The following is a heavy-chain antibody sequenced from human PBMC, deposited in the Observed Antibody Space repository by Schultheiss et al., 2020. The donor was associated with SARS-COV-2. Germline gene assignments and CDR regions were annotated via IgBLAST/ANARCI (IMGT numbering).Heavy chain of an antibody. J-gene: IGHJ6*02. Sequence: GGSLRLSCAASGFTFSSYWMHWVRQAPGKGLEWVANIKQDGSEKYYVDSVKGRFTISRDNAKNSLYLQMNSLRAEDTAVYYCARVPSKYYYDSSGYYSGDYYYYGMDVWGQGTTVTVSS. CDR3: ARVPSKYYYDSSGYYSGDYYYYGMDV. CDR1: GFTFSSYW. D-gene: IGHD3-22*01. V-gene: IGHV3-7*03. CDR2: IKQDGSEK.